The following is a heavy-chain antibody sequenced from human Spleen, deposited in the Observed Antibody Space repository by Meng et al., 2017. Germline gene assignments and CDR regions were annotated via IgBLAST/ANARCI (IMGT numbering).Heavy chain of an antibody. Sequence: GGSLRLSCAASGFTFSSYAMSWVRQAPGKGLEWVSAISGSGGSTYYADSVKGRFTISRDNSKNTLYLQMNSLRAEDTAVYYCAKDRDYYDSSGYVAFDIWGQGTMVTVSS. CDR1: GFTFSSYA. CDR2: ISGSGGST. V-gene: IGHV3-23*01. CDR3: AKDRDYYDSSGYVAFDI. D-gene: IGHD3-22*01. J-gene: IGHJ3*02.